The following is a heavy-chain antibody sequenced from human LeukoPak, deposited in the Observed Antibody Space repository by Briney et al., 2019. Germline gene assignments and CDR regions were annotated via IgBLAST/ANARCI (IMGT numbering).Heavy chain of an antibody. CDR1: GFTYTKHA. J-gene: IGHJ5*02. V-gene: IGHV3-30*04. CDR3: ARGLAMVRGVIPNWFDP. D-gene: IGHD3-10*01. CDR2: ISYDGSNK. Sequence: PGRSLRLSCAASGFTYTKHAMHWVRQAPGKGLEWVAVISYDGSNKKYADSVKGRFTISRDNAKNSLYLQMNSLRAEDTAVYYCARGLAMVRGVIPNWFDPWGQGTLVTVSS.